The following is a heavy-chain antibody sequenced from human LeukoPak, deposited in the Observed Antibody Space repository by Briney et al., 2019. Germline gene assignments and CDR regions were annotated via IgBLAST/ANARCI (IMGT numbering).Heavy chain of an antibody. CDR1: GGSISSYY. Sequence: PSGTLSLTCSVSGGSISSYYWSWVRQPAGKGLEWIGRIYSSGSTNYSPSLNSRVTMSVDTSNNQFSLRLTSVTAADTAVYYCARGTTAAAGIFDCWGQGTLVTVSS. CDR2: IYSSGST. J-gene: IGHJ4*02. V-gene: IGHV4-4*07. D-gene: IGHD6-13*01. CDR3: ARGTTAAAGIFDC.